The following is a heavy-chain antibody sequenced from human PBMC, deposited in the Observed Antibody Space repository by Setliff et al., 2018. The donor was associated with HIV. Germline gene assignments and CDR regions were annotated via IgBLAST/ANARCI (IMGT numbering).Heavy chain of an antibody. V-gene: IGHV1-69*13. CDR3: ARNVPGIVPRRVGFDP. Sequence: ASVKVSCKASGGTFRGFGISWVVQAPGQGLEWMGQIIPIVGTPRYAQKFQGRVTITADESTSTVYMELSSLKSDDTAMYYCARNVPGIVPRRVGFDPWGQGTQGTVS. CDR2: IIPIVGTP. CDR1: GGTFRGFG. J-gene: IGHJ5*02. D-gene: IGHD1-26*01.